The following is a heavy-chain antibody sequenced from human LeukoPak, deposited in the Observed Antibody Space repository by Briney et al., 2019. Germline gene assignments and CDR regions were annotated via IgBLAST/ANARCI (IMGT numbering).Heavy chain of an antibody. CDR3: ASNSPVVRSGMDV. Sequence: ASVKVSCKASGYTFSGYYMHWVRQAPGQGLEWMGWINPNSGGTKYAQKFQGRVTMTRDTSMSTVHMEVSSLRSDDTAVYYCASNSPVVRSGMDVWGQGTTVTVSS. J-gene: IGHJ6*02. D-gene: IGHD2-2*01. CDR1: GYTFSGYY. CDR2: INPNSGGT. V-gene: IGHV1-2*02.